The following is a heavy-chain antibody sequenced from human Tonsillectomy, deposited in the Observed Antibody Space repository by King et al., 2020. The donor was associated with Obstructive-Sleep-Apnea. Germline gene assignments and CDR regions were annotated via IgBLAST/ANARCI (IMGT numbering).Heavy chain of an antibody. V-gene: IGHV4-59*01. Sequence: VQLQESGPGLVKPSETLSLTCTVSGGSISSYYWSWIRQPPGKGLEWMGYIYYSGGTNYNPSLKSRVTLSVDTSKNQFSLRLSSVTAADTAVYYCARDAELGINWYFDLWGRGTLVTVSS. CDR2: IYYSGGT. CDR1: GGSISSYY. J-gene: IGHJ2*01. D-gene: IGHD7-27*01. CDR3: ARDAELGINWYFDL.